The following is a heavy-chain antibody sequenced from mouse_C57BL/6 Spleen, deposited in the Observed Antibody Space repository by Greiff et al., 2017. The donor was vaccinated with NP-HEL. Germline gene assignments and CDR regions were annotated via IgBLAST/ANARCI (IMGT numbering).Heavy chain of an antibody. CDR1: GYTFTSYW. Sequence: QVQLKQPGAELVKPGASVKLSCKASGYTFTSYWMHWVKQRPGQGLEWIGMIHPNSGSTNYNEKFKSKATLTVDKSSSTAYMQLSSLTSEDSAVYYCAREREGPLDYWGQGTTLTVSS. V-gene: IGHV1-64*01. CDR3: AREREGPLDY. J-gene: IGHJ2*01. CDR2: IHPNSGST. D-gene: IGHD3-3*01.